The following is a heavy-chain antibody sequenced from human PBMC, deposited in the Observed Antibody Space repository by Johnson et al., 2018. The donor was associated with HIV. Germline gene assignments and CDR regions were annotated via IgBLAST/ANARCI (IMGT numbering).Heavy chain of an antibody. CDR1: GFTVSSNY. CDR3: TRLREYSGSLGAFDI. Sequence: VQLVESGGGLVQPGGSLRLSCAASGFTVSSNYMSWVRQAPGKGLEWVSTITGSGDKTWSADSVKGRFTISRDNSNNTVVLQLNSLKTEDTAVYYCTRLREYSGSLGAFDIWGQGTMVTVSS. D-gene: IGHD1-26*01. CDR2: TGSGDKT. J-gene: IGHJ3*02. V-gene: IGHV3-66*04.